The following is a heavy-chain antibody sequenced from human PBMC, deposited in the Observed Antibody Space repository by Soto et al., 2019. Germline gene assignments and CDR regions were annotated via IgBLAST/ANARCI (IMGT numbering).Heavy chain of an antibody. V-gene: IGHV1-18*04. Sequence: QVQLVQSGTEVKQPGTSVKVSCKTSGYSFIDYSITWVRQAPGQGLEWMGWISASNGNTEYAQKLQGRVTMTTYTSTGTAYVELRSLRSDDTAMYYCAREGLTSGYTFAYWGQGTLVTVSS. J-gene: IGHJ4*02. D-gene: IGHD2-2*02. CDR3: AREGLTSGYTFAY. CDR2: ISASNGNT. CDR1: GYSFIDYS.